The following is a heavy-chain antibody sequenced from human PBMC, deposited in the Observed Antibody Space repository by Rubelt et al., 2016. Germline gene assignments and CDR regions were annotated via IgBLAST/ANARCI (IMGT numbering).Heavy chain of an antibody. CDR1: GFTLNNYW. V-gene: IGHV3-74*01. CDR3: ARNLNWFDL. J-gene: IGHJ5*02. Sequence: GFTLNNYWMHWVRQAPGKGLVWVSEIKYDGSATNYADSVKGRFTISRDSAMSTLYLQMNSLRVEDTAVYYCARNLNWFDLWGQGTLVTVSS. CDR2: IKYDGSAT.